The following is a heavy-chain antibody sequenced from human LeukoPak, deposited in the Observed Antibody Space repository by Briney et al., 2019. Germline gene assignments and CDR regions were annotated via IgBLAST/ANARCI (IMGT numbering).Heavy chain of an antibody. CDR2: INTIGSST. J-gene: IGHJ4*02. CDR1: GFTFSSYW. D-gene: IGHD6-6*01. CDR3: ARDQVGNFEYSSPDADC. Sequence: GGSLRLSCAASGFTFSSYWMHWVRQAQGKGLVWVSRINTIGSSTSYADSVKGRFTISRDNAKNTLYLQMNSLRAEDTAVYYCARDQVGNFEYSSPDADCWGQGTLVTVSS. V-gene: IGHV3-74*01.